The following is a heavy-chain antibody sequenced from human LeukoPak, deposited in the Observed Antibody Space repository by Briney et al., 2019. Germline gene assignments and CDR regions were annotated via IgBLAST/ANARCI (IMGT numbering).Heavy chain of an antibody. CDR3: ARDGSSWFDP. V-gene: IGHV3-21*01. CDR1: GFTFSSYS. D-gene: IGHD1-1*01. Sequence: GGSLRLSCAASGFTFSSYSMNWVRQAPGKGLEWVSSISSSSSYIYYADSVKGRFTISRGNAKNSLYLQMNCLRAEDTAVYYCARDGSSWFDPWGQGTLVTVSS. CDR2: ISSSSSYI. J-gene: IGHJ5*02.